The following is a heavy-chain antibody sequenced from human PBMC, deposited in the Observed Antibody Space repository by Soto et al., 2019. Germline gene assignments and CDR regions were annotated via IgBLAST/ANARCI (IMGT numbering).Heavy chain of an antibody. D-gene: IGHD6-19*01. V-gene: IGHV3-73*02. CDR2: IRSKANSYAT. CDR3: TRLSSGWLT. J-gene: IGHJ5*02. CDR1: GFTFSGSA. Sequence: EVQLVESGGGLVQPGGSLKLSCAASGFTFSGSAMHWVRQASGKGLEWVGRIRSKANSYATAYAASVKGRFTISRDDSKSTAYLQMNSLKAEDTVVYYCTRLSSGWLTWGQGTLVTVSS.